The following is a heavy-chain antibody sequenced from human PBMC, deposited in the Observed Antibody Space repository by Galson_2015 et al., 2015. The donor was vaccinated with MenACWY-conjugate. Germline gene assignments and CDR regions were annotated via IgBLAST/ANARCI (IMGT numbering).Heavy chain of an antibody. J-gene: IGHJ6*02. V-gene: IGHV5-51*01. CDR3: ARHPPGGRGLDV. CDR2: FNPANSET. D-gene: IGHD1-26*01. Sequence: QSGAEVKKPGESLQISCKGSGYSFTNYWIGWVRQMPGKGLEWMGLFNPANSETRYSPSFQGQVTISADESISTAYLQWTSLKASDTAMYYCARHPPGGRGLDVWGQGTTVTVSS. CDR1: GYSFTNYW.